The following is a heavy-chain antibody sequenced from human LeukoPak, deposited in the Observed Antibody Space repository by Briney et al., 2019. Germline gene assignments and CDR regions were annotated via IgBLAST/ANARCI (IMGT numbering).Heavy chain of an antibody. CDR2: IYHSGST. J-gene: IGHJ4*02. CDR3: ARPLLYCSSTSCYSGAFDY. CDR1: GYSIRSGNY. D-gene: IGHD2-2*01. Sequence: SSETLSLTCAVSGYSIRSGNYCGWLRPPPGKGLQWIGSIYHSGSTYYNPSLKSRVTISVDTSKNQLSLKLSSVTAADTAVYYCARPLLYCSSTSCYSGAFDYWGQGTLVTVSS. V-gene: IGHV4-38-2*01.